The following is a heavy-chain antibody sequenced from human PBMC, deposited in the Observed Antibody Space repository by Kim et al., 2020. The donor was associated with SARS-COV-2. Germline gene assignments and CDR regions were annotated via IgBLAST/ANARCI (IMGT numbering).Heavy chain of an antibody. V-gene: IGHV3-30-3*01. CDR2: ISYDGSNK. CDR3: ARDPWSGLRGVTYSYYGMDV. J-gene: IGHJ6*02. CDR1: GFTFSSCA. Sequence: GGSLRLSCAASGFTFSSCAMHWVRQAPGKGLEWVAVISYDGSNKNYADSVKGRFTISRDNSKNTLYLQMNSLRGEDTALYYCARDPWSGLRGVTYSYYGMDVWGQGTPVTVSS. D-gene: IGHD3-10*01.